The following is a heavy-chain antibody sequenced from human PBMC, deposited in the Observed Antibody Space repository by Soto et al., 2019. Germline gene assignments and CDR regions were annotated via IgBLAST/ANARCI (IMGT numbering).Heavy chain of an antibody. CDR3: AINEGTDGYKFAY. CDR2: IIPLFGTA. D-gene: IGHD5-12*01. CDR1: GGTFSTYD. J-gene: IGHJ1*01. V-gene: IGHV1-69*01. Sequence: QVQLVQSGAEVKKPGSSVKVSCKASGGTFSTYDICWVRQAPGQGLEWMGGIIPLFGTANYAQKFQGRATIIADESTRKAYMELRRLRSEDTAVYYCAINEGTDGYKFAYWGQGTMVNVSS.